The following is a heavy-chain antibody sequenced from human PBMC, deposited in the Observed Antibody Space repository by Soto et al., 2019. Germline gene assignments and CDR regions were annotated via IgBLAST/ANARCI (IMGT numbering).Heavy chain of an antibody. CDR2: IYSGGST. V-gene: IGHV3-66*01. D-gene: IGHD4-17*01. Sequence: EVQLVESGGGLVQPGGSLRLSCTASGFTVSSNYMSWVRQAPGKGLEWVSVIYSGGSTYYADSVKGRFTISRDDSKNTLYLQMNSLRAEDTAVYYCARDSDGAKWDYWGQGTLVTVSS. J-gene: IGHJ4*02. CDR1: GFTVSSNY. CDR3: ARDSDGAKWDY.